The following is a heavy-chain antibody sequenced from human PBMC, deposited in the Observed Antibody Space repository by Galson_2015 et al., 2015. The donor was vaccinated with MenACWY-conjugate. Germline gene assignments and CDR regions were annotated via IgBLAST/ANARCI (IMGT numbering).Heavy chain of an antibody. CDR3: ARGKATISTNDYFEY. Sequence: SVKVSCKASGYSFTSYYIHWVRQAPGQGLEWMGIINPSGGSTTYAQKFQGRVTMTRDTSTSTAYMEVSSLSSEDTAVYYCARGKATISTNDYFEYWGQGTLVTVSS. J-gene: IGHJ4*02. D-gene: IGHD1-26*01. CDR2: INPSGGST. V-gene: IGHV1-46*01. CDR1: GYSFTSYY.